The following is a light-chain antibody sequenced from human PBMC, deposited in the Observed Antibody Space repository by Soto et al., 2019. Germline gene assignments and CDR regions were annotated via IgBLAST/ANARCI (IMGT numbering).Light chain of an antibody. V-gene: IGKV1-5*02. CDR3: QQYNSYSWT. CDR2: DAS. Sequence: DIQMTQSPSTLSASVGDRVTIICRASQSISSWLGWYQQKPGKAPKLLIYDASSLESGVPSRFSGSGSGTVFTLTISRLQPDYFATYYCQQYNSYSWTFGQGTKVDIK. J-gene: IGKJ1*01. CDR1: QSISSW.